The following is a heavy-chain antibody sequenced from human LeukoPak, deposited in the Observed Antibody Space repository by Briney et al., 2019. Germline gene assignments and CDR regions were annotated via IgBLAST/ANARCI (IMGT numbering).Heavy chain of an antibody. D-gene: IGHD6-13*01. J-gene: IGHJ5*02. CDR2: IIPIFGTA. CDR3: ARDLSSRYWFDP. Sequence: GGSLRLSCAASGFTFSSYAMSWVRQAPGQGLEWMGGIIPIFGTANYAQKFQGRVTITADESTSTAYMELSSLRSEDTAVYYCARDLSSRYWFDPWGQGTLVTVSS. CDR1: GFTFSSYA. V-gene: IGHV1-69*01.